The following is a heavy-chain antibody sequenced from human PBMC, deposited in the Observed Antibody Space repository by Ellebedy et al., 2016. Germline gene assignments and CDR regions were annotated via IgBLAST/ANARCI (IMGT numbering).Heavy chain of an antibody. CDR3: AKSPWGVGAYFDY. D-gene: IGHD1-26*01. CDR1: GFTFSSYA. CDR2: ISGSGGST. V-gene: IGHV3-23*01. J-gene: IGHJ4*02. Sequence: GGSLRLXCAASGFTFSSYAMSWVRQAPGKGLEWVSAISGSGGSTYYADSVKGRFTISRDNSKNTLYLQMNSLRAEDTAVYYCAKSPWGVGAYFDYWGQGTLVTVSS.